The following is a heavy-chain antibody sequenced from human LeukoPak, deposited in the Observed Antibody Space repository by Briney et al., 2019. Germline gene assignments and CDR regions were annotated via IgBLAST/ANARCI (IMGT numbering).Heavy chain of an antibody. CDR1: GFTFSSYS. J-gene: IGHJ6*02. CDR2: ISSSSDYI. D-gene: IGHD6-6*01. Sequence: GGSLRLSCAASGFTFSSYSMNWVRQAPGKGLEWVSSISSSSDYIYYADSLKGRFTISRDNAKNSLYLQMNSLRAEDTAVYYCARDLVSPFAHYYYGMDVWGQGTTVTVSS. CDR3: ARDLVSPFAHYYYGMDV. V-gene: IGHV3-21*01.